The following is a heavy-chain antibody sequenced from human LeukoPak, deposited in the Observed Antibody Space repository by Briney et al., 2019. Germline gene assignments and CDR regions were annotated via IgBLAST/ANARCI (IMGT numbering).Heavy chain of an antibody. J-gene: IGHJ3*02. CDR1: GYTLTELS. D-gene: IGHD3-22*01. CDR2: FDPENGET. V-gene: IGHV1-24*01. CDR3: ARAAYYDSSGYYRPPLGI. Sequence: ASVKVSCKVSGYTLTELSMHWVRQAPGKGLEWMGGFDPENGETIYAQKFQGRVTMTEDTSTDTAYMELSSLRSEDTAVYYCARAAYYDSSGYYRPPLGIWGQGTMVTVSS.